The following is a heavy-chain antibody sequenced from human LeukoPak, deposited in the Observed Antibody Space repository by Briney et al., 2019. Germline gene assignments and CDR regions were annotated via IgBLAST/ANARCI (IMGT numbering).Heavy chain of an antibody. D-gene: IGHD6-19*01. V-gene: IGHV3-30*18. CDR1: GFTFSNNA. CDR3: AKDLGSSGWYSNY. CDR2: ISYDGSNK. Sequence: GGSLRLSCAASGFTFSNNAMHWVRQAPGKGLEWVALISYDGSNKYYTDSVKGRFTISRDNSKNTLYLQMNSLRAEDTAVYYCAKDLGSSGWYSNYWGQGTLVTVSS. J-gene: IGHJ4*02.